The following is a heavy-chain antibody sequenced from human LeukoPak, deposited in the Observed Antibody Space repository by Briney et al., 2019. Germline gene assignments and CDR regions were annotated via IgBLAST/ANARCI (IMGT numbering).Heavy chain of an antibody. Sequence: GGSLRLSRAASGFTFSDYYMSWIRQAPGKGLEWVSYISSSGSTIYYADSVKGRFTISRDNAKNSLYLQMNSLRAEDTAVYYCARDGLCSSTSCYSGVLFYYMDVWGKGTTVTVSS. CDR2: ISSSGSTI. J-gene: IGHJ6*03. V-gene: IGHV3-11*01. CDR1: GFTFSDYY. CDR3: ARDGLCSSTSCYSGVLFYYMDV. D-gene: IGHD2-2*02.